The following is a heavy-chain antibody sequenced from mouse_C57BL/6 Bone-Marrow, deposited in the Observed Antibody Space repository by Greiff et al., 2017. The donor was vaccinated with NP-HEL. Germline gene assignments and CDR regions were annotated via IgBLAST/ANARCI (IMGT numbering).Heavy chain of an antibody. CDR3: ARIPQLAHFDY. J-gene: IGHJ2*01. CDR2: IWWDDDK. V-gene: IGHV8-8*01. Sequence: QVTLKVSGPGILQPSQTLSLTCSFSGFSLSTFGMGVGWIRQPSGKGLEWLAHIWWDDDKYYNPALKSRLTISKATSKNPVFLKIANVDTADTATYYCARIPQLAHFDYWGQGTTLTVSS. CDR1: GFSLSTFGMG. D-gene: IGHD4-1*02.